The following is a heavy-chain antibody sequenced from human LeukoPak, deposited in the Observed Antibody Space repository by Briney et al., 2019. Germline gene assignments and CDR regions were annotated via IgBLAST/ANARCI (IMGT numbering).Heavy chain of an antibody. V-gene: IGHV3-74*01. D-gene: IGHD6-13*01. J-gene: IGHJ4*02. CDR1: GFTFSTYW. Sequence: AGGSLRLSCAASGFTFSTYWMQWVRQAAGKGLVWVSHINTDGDSTRDADSVKGRFTISRDNAKNTLYLQMNSLRAEDTAVYYCARIRNSAAADWGQGTLVTVSS. CDR2: INTDGDST. CDR3: ARIRNSAAAD.